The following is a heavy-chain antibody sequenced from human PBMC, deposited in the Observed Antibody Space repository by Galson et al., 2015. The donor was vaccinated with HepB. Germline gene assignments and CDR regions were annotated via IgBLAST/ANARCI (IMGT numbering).Heavy chain of an antibody. CDR3: ARDLLNYDYVWGSYAANWFDP. CDR2: ISSSSSYI. V-gene: IGHV3-21*01. Sequence: SLRLSCAASGFTFSSYSMNWVRQAPGKGLEWVSSISSSSSYIYYADSVKGRFTISRDNAKNSLYLQMNSLRAEDTAVYYCARDLLNYDYVWGSYAANWFDPWGQGTLVTVSS. D-gene: IGHD3-16*01. CDR1: GFTFSSYS. J-gene: IGHJ5*02.